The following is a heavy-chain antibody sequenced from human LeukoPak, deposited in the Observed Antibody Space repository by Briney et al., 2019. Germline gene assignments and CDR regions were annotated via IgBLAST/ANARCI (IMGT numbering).Heavy chain of an antibody. Sequence: SQTLSLTCTVSGGSISSGDYYWSWIRQPPGKGLEWIGYIYYSGSTYYNPSLKSRATISVDTSKNQFSLKLSSVTAADTAVYYCAREWVGYCSSTSCEILDYWGQGTLVTVSS. CDR1: GGSISSGDYY. CDR2: IYYSGST. D-gene: IGHD2-2*01. CDR3: AREWVGYCSSTSCEILDY. V-gene: IGHV4-30-4*01. J-gene: IGHJ4*02.